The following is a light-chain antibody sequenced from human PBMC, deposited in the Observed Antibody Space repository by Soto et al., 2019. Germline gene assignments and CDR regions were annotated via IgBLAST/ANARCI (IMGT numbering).Light chain of an antibody. CDR2: DVS. CDR3: SSFTSILGL. J-gene: IGLJ2*01. CDR1: VSEVAGYTY. V-gene: IGLV2-14*03. Sequence: QSALTQPASVSGSPGQSITISCTGAVSEVAGYTYVSWYQQHPGKGPKVIIYDVSNRPSGVSNRFSGSTSGTTASLTISGVPAEDEADYYCSSFTSILGLFGGGTKLTVL.